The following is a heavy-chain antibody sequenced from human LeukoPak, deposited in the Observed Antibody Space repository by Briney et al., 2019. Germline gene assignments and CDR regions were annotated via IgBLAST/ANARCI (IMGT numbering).Heavy chain of an antibody. CDR1: GFTFSSYA. CDR2: ISYDGSNK. Sequence: GGSLRLSCAASGFTFSSYAMHWVRQAPGKGLEWVAVISYDGSNKYYADSAKGRFTISRDNSKNTLYLQMNSLRAEDTAVYYCARAFYFDWLLKTHYSMDVWGQGTTVTVSS. D-gene: IGHD3-9*01. J-gene: IGHJ6*02. V-gene: IGHV3-30*01. CDR3: ARAFYFDWLLKTHYSMDV.